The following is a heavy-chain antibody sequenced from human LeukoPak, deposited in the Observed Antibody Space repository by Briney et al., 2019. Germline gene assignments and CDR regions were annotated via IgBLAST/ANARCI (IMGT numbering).Heavy chain of an antibody. CDR3: ARDLAY. CDR1: GGSISSNY. J-gene: IGHJ4*02. V-gene: IGHV4-59*01. CDR2: MFYSGST. Sequence: SETLSLSCTVSGGSISSNYWSWIRQPPGKGLEWIGYMFYSGSTNYNPSLKSRVTISVDTSKNQVSLKLTSVTAADTAVYYCARDLAYWGQGTLVTVSS.